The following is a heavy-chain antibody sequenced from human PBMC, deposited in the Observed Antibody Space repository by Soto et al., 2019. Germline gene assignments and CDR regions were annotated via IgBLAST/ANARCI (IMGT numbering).Heavy chain of an antibody. J-gene: IGHJ4*02. D-gene: IGHD5-18*01. CDR2: IIPISGTA. CDR1: GGTLTSYA. Sequence: QVQLVQSGAEVKKPGSSVKVSCKASGGTLTSYAISWVRQAPGQGPEWMGGIIPISGTAHYAQKFQGRVTITADDSTSTAHLELSSLRFVDTAVYYCAARPAEYSYGSFDYWGQGILVSVSS. V-gene: IGHV1-69*01. CDR3: AARPAEYSYGSFDY.